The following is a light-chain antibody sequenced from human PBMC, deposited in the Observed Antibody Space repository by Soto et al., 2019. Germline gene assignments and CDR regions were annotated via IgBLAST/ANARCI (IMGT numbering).Light chain of an antibody. CDR3: ATWDSSLNVVL. Sequence: QSVLTQPPSVSAAPGEKVTISCSGSTSNIGSHYVSWYQQFPRTAPKLLIYDDDRRPSGMPDRFSGSKSGTSATLGITGLQTGDEADYYCATWDSSLNVVLFGGGTKVTVL. CDR1: TSNIGSHY. CDR2: DDD. J-gene: IGLJ2*01. V-gene: IGLV1-51*01.